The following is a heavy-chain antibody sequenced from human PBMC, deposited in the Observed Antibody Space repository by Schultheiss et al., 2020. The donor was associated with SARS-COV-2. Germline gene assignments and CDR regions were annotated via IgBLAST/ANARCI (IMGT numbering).Heavy chain of an antibody. CDR1: GGSFSGYY. CDR2: INHSGST. V-gene: IGHV4-34*01. Sequence: SETLSLTCAVYGGSFSGYYWSWIRQPPGKGLEWIGEINHSGSTNYNPSLKSRVTISVDTSKNQFSLKLSSVTAADTAVYYCARERNGWLRLGYFDHWGQGTLVTGSS. J-gene: IGHJ4*02. D-gene: IGHD5-12*01. CDR3: ARERNGWLRLGYFDH.